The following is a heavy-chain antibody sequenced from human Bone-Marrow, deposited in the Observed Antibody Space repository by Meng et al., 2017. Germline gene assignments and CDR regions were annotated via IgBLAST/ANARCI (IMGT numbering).Heavy chain of an antibody. J-gene: IGHJ4*02. D-gene: IGHD3-22*01. CDR2: ISSSSSYI. CDR3: ARYYYDSSGYYSLGY. V-gene: IGHV3-21*01. Sequence: ETLSLTCAASGFTFSSYSMNWVRQAPGKGLEWVSSISSSSSYIYYADSVKGRFTISRDNAKNSLYLQMNSLRAEDTAVYYCARYYYDSSGYYSLGYWGQGTLVT. CDR1: GFTFSSYS.